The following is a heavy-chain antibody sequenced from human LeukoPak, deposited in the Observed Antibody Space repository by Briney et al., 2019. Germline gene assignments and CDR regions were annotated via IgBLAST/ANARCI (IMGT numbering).Heavy chain of an antibody. CDR2: INHSGST. V-gene: IGHV4-34*01. CDR1: GGSFSGYY. J-gene: IGHJ4*02. D-gene: IGHD3-16*02. CDR3: ARYAGFGGVIVRSYFDN. Sequence: SETLSLTCAVYGGSFSGYYWSWIRQSPEKGLEWIGEINHSGSTNYSPSLKSRVTISVDTSRNQFSLKVISMTAADTAVYYCARYAGFGGVIVRSYFDNWGQGTLVTVSS.